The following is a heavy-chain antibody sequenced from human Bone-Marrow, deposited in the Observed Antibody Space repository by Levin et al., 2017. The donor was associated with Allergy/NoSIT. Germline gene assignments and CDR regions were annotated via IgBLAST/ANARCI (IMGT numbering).Heavy chain of an antibody. D-gene: IGHD6-13*01. Sequence: KVSCEGSGYSFISYWIAWVRQLPGKGLECMGIISPGDSEVRYSPSFEGQVTISADKSIRTAYLQWSSLKASDSAMYYCARHWGGYSSSFWDYWGQGSLVTVSS. J-gene: IGHJ4*02. CDR3: ARHWGGYSSSFWDY. CDR1: GYSFISYW. CDR2: ISPGDSEV. V-gene: IGHV5-51*01.